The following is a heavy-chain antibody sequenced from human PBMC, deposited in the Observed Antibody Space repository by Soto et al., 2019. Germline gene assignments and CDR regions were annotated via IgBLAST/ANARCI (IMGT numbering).Heavy chain of an antibody. CDR3: ARDNWNAGFSDY. CDR1: GFTFSSYG. J-gene: IGHJ4*02. CDR2: IWYDGSNK. Sequence: QVQLVESGGGVVQPGRSLRLSCAASGFTFSSYGMHWVRQAPGKGLEWVAVIWYDGSNKYYADSVKGRFTISRDNSKNTLYLQMNSLRAEDTAVYYCARDNWNAGFSDYWGQGTLVTVSS. V-gene: IGHV3-33*01. D-gene: IGHD1-20*01.